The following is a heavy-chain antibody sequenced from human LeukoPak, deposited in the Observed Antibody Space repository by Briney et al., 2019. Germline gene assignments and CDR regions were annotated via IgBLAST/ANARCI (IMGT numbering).Heavy chain of an antibody. CDR3: AELGITMIGGV. D-gene: IGHD3-10*02. V-gene: IGHV3-21*01. J-gene: IGHJ6*04. CDR1: GLTFSSYT. Sequence: GGSLRLSCAASGLTFSSYTMNWVRQAPGKGLEWVSSISTGSSYIYCADSVKGRFTISRDNAKNSLYLQMNSLRAEDTAVYYCAELGITMIGGVWGKGTTVTISS. CDR2: ISTGSSYI.